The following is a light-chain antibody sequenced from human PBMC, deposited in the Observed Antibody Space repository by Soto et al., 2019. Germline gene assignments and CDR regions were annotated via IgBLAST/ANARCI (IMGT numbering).Light chain of an antibody. Sequence: EIVLTQSPATLSLSPGERATLSCRASQSVSTYLAWYQQKPGQAPRLLIYEAANRATGIPARFSGSGSGTDVTLTISRLEPEDFAVYYCQQRSNLLTFGGGTKVEIK. J-gene: IGKJ4*01. CDR3: QQRSNLLT. CDR2: EAA. V-gene: IGKV3-11*01. CDR1: QSVSTY.